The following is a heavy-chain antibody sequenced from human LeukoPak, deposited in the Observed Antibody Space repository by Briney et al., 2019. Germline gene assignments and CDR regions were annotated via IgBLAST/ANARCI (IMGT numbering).Heavy chain of an antibody. V-gene: IGHV4-39*01. CDR2: ISVSGTT. CDR3: GLDPASAWHDY. Sequence: PSETLSLTCTVSAGSIGSPSYYWGWIRQPPGKGLEWIGRISVSGTTYYNPSLKSRVTISIDTSRNQFSLKLTSVTAADTAVYYYGLDPASAWHDYWGQGTLVTVSS. J-gene: IGHJ4*02. CDR1: AGSIGSPSYY. D-gene: IGHD6-19*01.